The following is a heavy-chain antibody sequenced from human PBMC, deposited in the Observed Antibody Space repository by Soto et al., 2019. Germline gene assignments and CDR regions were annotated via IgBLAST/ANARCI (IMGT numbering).Heavy chain of an antibody. J-gene: IGHJ4*02. CDR2: LYYGLSA. V-gene: IGHV4-59*01. CDR3: AIRSMAVVPEY. CDR1: GDSISSYY. D-gene: IGHD3-22*01. Sequence: QVQLQESGPGLVKPSETLSLTCAVSGDSISSYYCMWIRQPPGKGLESICYLYYGLSANYNPSLQGRVTLSVDTSTNQCSLTLSSMTAADTVEYYCAIRSMAVVPEYWGQGTLVTVSS.